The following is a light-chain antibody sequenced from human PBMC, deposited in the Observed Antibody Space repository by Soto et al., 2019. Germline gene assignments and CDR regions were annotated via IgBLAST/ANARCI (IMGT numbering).Light chain of an antibody. V-gene: IGKV1-5*03. Sequence: DIQMTQSPSSLSASVGDRVTITCRASQSVSPWLAWYQQKPGKAPKLLIYKVTRLERGVPSRFRGGGSATEFTLTISSLQPNDSATYYCLQYNTYRAFGQGTRVEIK. CDR3: LQYNTYRA. CDR2: KVT. CDR1: QSVSPW. J-gene: IGKJ1*01.